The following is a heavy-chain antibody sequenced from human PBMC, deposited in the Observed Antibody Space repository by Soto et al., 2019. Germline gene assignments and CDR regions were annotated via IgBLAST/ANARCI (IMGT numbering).Heavy chain of an antibody. D-gene: IGHD3-3*01. CDR1: GFTFSSYA. CDR2: ISYDGSNK. Sequence: QVPLVESGGGVVQPGRSLRLSCAASGFTFSSYAMHWVRQAPGKGLEWVAVISYDGSNKYYADSVKGRFTISRDNSKTTLYLQMNSLRAEDTAVYYCARAGRSGYHRDYWGQGTLVTVSS. CDR3: ARAGRSGYHRDY. J-gene: IGHJ4*02. V-gene: IGHV3-30-3*01.